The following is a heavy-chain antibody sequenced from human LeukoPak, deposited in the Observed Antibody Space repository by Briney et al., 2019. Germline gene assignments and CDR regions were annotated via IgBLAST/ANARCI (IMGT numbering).Heavy chain of an antibody. CDR2: IKTDGSAK. J-gene: IGHJ3*02. Sequence: GGSLRLSCAASGFTFSRYWMSWVRQVPGKGLERVANIKTDGSAKNYLESVKGRFTISRDNAKSSLFLQMNSLRGEDTALYFCARERPAAASAFEIWGQGTGVTVSS. V-gene: IGHV3-7*01. CDR1: GFTFSRYW. CDR3: ARERPAAASAFEI. D-gene: IGHD6-25*01.